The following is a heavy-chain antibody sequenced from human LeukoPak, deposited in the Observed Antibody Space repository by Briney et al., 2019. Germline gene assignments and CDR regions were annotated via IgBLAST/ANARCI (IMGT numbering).Heavy chain of an antibody. CDR2: IYYSGST. D-gene: IGHD3-22*01. V-gene: IGHV4-59*08. Sequence: SETLSLTCTVSGSSISSYYWSWIRQPPGKGLEWIGYIYYSGSTNYNPSLKSRVTISVDTSKNQFSLKLSSVTAADTAVYYCARHAPSMYYYDSSGYRDYFDYWGQGTLVTVSS. J-gene: IGHJ4*02. CDR3: ARHAPSMYYYDSSGYRDYFDY. CDR1: GSSISSYY.